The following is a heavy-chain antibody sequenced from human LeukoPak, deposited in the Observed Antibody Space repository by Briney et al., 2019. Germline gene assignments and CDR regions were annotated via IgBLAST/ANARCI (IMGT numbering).Heavy chain of an antibody. J-gene: IGHJ4*02. V-gene: IGHV3-23*01. D-gene: IGHD6-13*01. CDR2: ISASGGST. CDR3: ARSLPYGTTWYGRSDF. CDR1: GFTFSTYA. Sequence: PGGSLRLSCAASGFTFSTYAMSWVRQAPGKGLEWVSGISASGGSTYYADSVKGRFTISRDNSKNTLYLQMNSLRAEDTAIYYCARSLPYGTTWYGRSDFWGQGTLVTVSS.